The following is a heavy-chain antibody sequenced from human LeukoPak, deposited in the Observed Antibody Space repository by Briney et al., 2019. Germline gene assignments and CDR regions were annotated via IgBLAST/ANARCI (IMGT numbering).Heavy chain of an antibody. Sequence: ASVKVSCKASGYTFTNYVVHWVRQAPGQRLEWMGWINAGNGNTKYSQKFQGRVTITRDTSANTAYMELSSLRSEDTAVYYCARVPRDSSSSGRMNFDYWGQGTLVTVSS. CDR2: INAGNGNT. CDR1: GYTFTNYV. CDR3: ARVPRDSSSSGRMNFDY. J-gene: IGHJ4*02. V-gene: IGHV1-3*01. D-gene: IGHD6-13*01.